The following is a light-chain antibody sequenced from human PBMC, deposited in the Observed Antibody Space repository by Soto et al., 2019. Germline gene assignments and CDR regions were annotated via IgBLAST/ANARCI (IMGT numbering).Light chain of an antibody. CDR1: SGHNTYA. J-gene: IGLJ2*01. CDR2: VDTAGSY. Sequence: QSALTQSPSASASPGASVRLTCTLSSGHNTYAIAWFQQLPQKGPRYLMKVDTAGSYMKADGIPDRFSGSSSGAERYLTISSLQSEDEADYYCQTWGIGIRVFGGGTKLTVL. CDR3: QTWGIGIRV. V-gene: IGLV4-69*01.